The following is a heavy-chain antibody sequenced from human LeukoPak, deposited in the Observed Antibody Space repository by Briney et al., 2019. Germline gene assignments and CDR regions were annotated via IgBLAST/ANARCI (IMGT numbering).Heavy chain of an antibody. D-gene: IGHD5-24*01. CDR2: ISETGGTI. CDR3: AREMTIITYSFDS. V-gene: IGHV3-23*01. CDR1: GFTFSSYW. J-gene: IGHJ4*02. Sequence: TGESLRLSCAASGFTFSSYWMNWARQAPGKGLEWVSAISETGGTIHYADSVRGRFTISRDNFKNTLYLQMNSLRAEDTAVYYCAREMTIITYSFDSWGQGTLVTVSS.